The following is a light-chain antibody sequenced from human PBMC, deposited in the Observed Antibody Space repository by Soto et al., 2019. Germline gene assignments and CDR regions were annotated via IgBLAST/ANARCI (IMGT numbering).Light chain of an antibody. Sequence: EIVMTQSPGTLSVSPGESATLSCRASQSVRGNLAWYQQKPGQAPRLLIYGASTRATGIPARFSGSGSGTEFTLTISSLQSEDFAVYYCHQYNMWPPLIFGGGTKVEIK. CDR1: QSVRGN. J-gene: IGKJ4*01. CDR2: GAS. V-gene: IGKV3-15*01. CDR3: HQYNMWPPLI.